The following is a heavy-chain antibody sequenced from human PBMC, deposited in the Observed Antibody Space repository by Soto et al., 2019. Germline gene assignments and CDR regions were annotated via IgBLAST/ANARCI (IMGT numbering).Heavy chain of an antibody. CDR2: ISTSKGYT. Sequence: QVQLEQSGPEVKQPGASVKVSCKASGYTFSSYNINWVRQAPGQGLEWMGWISTSKGYTNYAQNFQARVTLTTDTSTSTAFLEVRGLRTDDTGVYYCARRVVREGSQIEGRGPGTLVTRSS. CDR3: ARRVVREGSQIEG. J-gene: IGHJ4*02. V-gene: IGHV1-18*04. D-gene: IGHD3-10*02. CDR1: GYTFSSYN.